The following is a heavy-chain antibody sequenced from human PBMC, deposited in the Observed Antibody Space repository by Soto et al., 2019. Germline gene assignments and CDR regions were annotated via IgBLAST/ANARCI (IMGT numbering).Heavy chain of an antibody. V-gene: IGHV3-73*02. CDR2: IRDKANSYAT. CDR1: GFTFSGSA. CDR3: TKGYCGGDCDFDS. D-gene: IGHD2-21*01. Sequence: EVQLVESGGGLVQPGGSLKLSCAASGFTFSGSAMHWVRQASGKGLEWVGRIRDKANSYATAYTASVKGRFTISRDDSKKTAYLQMNSLKTEETAVYYCTKGYCGGDCDFDSWGQGTLVTVSS. J-gene: IGHJ4*02.